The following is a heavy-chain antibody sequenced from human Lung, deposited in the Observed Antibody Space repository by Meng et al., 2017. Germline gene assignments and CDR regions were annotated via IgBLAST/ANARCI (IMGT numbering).Heavy chain of an antibody. CDR1: GFTFTDHW. Sequence: EVRLVGSGGGLGPPGGSLRLSCAASGFTFTDHWMHWVRQGPGKGLVWVSRINRDGTKPTYADSMKGRFTISRDNAKNTLYLQMNNLRAEDTAFYYCTNDRLNHWGQGALVTVAS. J-gene: IGHJ1*01. D-gene: IGHD1-1*01. V-gene: IGHV3-74*01. CDR3: TNDRLNH. CDR2: INRDGTKP.